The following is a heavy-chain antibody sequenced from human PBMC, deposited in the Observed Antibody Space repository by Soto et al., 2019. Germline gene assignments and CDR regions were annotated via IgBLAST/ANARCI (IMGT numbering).Heavy chain of an antibody. CDR1: GFSISDCS. CDR3: ASVLGSRRSGSYPSH. D-gene: IGHD3-10*01. V-gene: IGHV3-48*01. J-gene: IGHJ4*02. Sequence: GGSLRLSCAASGFSISDCSMNWVRRAPGKGLEWISYISTNNDAIYYADSVKGRFTISRDNAKNSLYLQMNSLRAEDTALYYCASVLGSRRSGSYPSHWGQGTLVTVSS. CDR2: ISTNNDAI.